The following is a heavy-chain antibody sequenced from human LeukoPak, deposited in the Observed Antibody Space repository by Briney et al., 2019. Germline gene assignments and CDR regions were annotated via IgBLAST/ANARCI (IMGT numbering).Heavy chain of an antibody. CDR2: IIPIFGTA. CDR1: GGTFSSYA. J-gene: IGHJ3*02. V-gene: IGHV1-69*01. D-gene: IGHD3-16*01. Sequence: LVKVSCKASGGTFSSYAISWVRQAPGQGLEWMGGIIPIFGTANYAQKFQGRVTITADESSSTAYMELSSLRSEDTAVYYCARGDVSDAFDIWGQGTMVTVSS. CDR3: ARGDVSDAFDI.